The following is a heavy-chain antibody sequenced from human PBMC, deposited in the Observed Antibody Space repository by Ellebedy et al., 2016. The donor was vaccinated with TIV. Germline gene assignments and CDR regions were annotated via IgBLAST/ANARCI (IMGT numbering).Heavy chain of an antibody. V-gene: IGHV3-48*02. CDR3: VRRAVDY. J-gene: IGHJ4*02. Sequence: PGGSLRLSCAASGLTFSNNAMNWARQAPGKGLEWVAHISSSGATIYYADSVKGRFTISRDNAKNSLYLQMNSLRDEDTAVYHCVRRAVDYWGQGTLVTVSS. CDR1: GLTFSNNA. CDR2: ISSSGATI.